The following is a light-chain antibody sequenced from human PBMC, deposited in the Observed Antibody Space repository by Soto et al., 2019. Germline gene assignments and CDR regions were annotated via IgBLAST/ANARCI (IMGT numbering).Light chain of an antibody. CDR3: QQYNNWPWT. V-gene: IGKV3-11*01. CDR1: QSVSSY. Sequence: EIVLTQSPATLSLSPGERATLSCRASQSVSSYLAWYRQKPGQAPRLLIYDASNRATGIPARFSGSGSGTDFTLTSSSLEPEDFAVYYCQQYNNWPWTFGQGTKVDIK. CDR2: DAS. J-gene: IGKJ1*01.